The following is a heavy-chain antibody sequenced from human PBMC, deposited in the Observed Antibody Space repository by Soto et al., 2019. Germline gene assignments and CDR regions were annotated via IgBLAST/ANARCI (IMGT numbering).Heavy chain of an antibody. CDR1: GFTFSSYA. V-gene: IGHV3-23*01. J-gene: IGHJ3*02. Sequence: EVQLLESGGGLVQPGGSLRLSCAASGFTFSSYAMSWVRQAPGRGLEWVSAISGSGGSTYYADSVKGRFTISRDNSKNTLDLQMNSLRAEDTALYYSVRERGPFDAFDIWGQGTMVTVSS. CDR3: VRERGPFDAFDI. CDR2: ISGSGGST.